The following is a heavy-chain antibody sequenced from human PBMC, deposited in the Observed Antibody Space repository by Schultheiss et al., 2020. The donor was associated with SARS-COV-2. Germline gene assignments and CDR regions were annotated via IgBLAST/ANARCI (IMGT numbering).Heavy chain of an antibody. V-gene: IGHV1-58*01. D-gene: IGHD6-19*01. CDR1: GFTFTSSA. J-gene: IGHJ4*02. Sequence: SVKVSCKASGFTFTSSAVQWVRQARGQRLEWIGWIVVDSGNTNYAQKFQERVTITRDRSTSTAYMELSSLRSEDTAVYYCAAESHSSGRATWGQGTLVTVSS. CDR2: IVVDSGNT. CDR3: AAESHSSGRAT.